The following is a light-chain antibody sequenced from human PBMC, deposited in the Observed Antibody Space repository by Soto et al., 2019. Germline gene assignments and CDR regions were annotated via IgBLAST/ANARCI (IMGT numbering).Light chain of an antibody. V-gene: IGKV4-1*01. CDR2: WAS. J-gene: IGKJ5*01. CDR3: QQYYTTPAIT. CDR1: QSFLYSSSNKNY. Sequence: DIVMTQSPDSLSVSLGERATINGGSSQSFLYSSSNKNYLAWYQQKPGQPPKLLIYWASTRESGVPDRFSGSGSGTDFTLTISSLQAEDVAVYYCQQYYTTPAITFGQGTRLEI.